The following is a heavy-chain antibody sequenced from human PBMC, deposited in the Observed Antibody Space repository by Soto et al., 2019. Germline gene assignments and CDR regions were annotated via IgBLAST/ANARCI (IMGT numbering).Heavy chain of an antibody. CDR2: IIPIFGTA. D-gene: IGHD4-17*01. J-gene: IGHJ2*01. V-gene: IGHV1-69*06. CDR1: GGTFSSYA. CDR3: ASAGWDYGDYLASFDL. Sequence: QVQLVQSGAEVKKPGSAVKVSCKASGGTFSSYAISWVRQAPGQGLEWMGGIIPIFGTANYAQKFQGRVTITADKSTSTAYMELSSLRSEDTAVYYCASAGWDYGDYLASFDLWGRGTLVTVSS.